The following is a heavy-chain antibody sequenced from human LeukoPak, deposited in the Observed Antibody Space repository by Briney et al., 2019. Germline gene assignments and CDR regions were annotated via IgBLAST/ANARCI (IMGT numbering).Heavy chain of an antibody. CDR2: IYYSGST. J-gene: IGHJ5*02. CDR3: ARVVVAGVRNWFDP. Sequence: PSETLSLTCTVSGGSISSGGYYWSWIRQPPGKGLEWIGYIYYSGSTNYNPSLKSRVTISVDTSKNQFSLKLSSVTAADTAVYYCARVVVAGVRNWFDPWGQGTLVTVSS. V-gene: IGHV4-61*08. D-gene: IGHD6-19*01. CDR1: GGSISSGGYY.